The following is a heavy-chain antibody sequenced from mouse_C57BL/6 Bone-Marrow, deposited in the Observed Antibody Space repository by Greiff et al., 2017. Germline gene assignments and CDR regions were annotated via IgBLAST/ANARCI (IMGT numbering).Heavy chain of an antibody. CDR3: ARVGLVYYDYDWFAY. Sequence: VQLQQPGAELVKPGASVKLSCKASGYTFTSYWMHWVKQRPGQGLEWIGMIHPNSGSTNYNEKFKGKATLTADKSSSTAYMELRSLTSEDSAVYFCARVGLVYYDYDWFAYWGQGTLVTVSA. D-gene: IGHD2-4*01. CDR2: IHPNSGST. CDR1: GYTFTSYW. V-gene: IGHV1-64*01. J-gene: IGHJ3*01.